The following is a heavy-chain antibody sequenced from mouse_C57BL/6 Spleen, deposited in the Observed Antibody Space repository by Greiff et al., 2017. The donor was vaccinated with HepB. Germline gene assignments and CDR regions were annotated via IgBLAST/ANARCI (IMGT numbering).Heavy chain of an antibody. J-gene: IGHJ2*01. CDR3: ARVGRPYYFDY. CDR1: GYSFTSYY. D-gene: IGHD4-1*01. V-gene: IGHV1-66*01. CDR2: IYPGSGNT. Sequence: VQLQQSGPELVKPGASVKISCKASGYSFTSYYIHWVKQRPGQGLEWIGWIYPGSGNTKYNEKFKGKATLTADTSSSTAYMQLSSLTSEDSAVYYCARVGRPYYFDYWGQGTTLTVSS.